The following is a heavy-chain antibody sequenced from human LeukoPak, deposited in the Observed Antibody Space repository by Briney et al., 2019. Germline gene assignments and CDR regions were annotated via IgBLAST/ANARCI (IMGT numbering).Heavy chain of an antibody. CDR2: ISSSGTT. CDR1: GGSNSYYY. J-gene: IGHJ4*02. D-gene: IGHD2-15*01. Sequence: SETLSLTCTVSGGSNSYYYWTWIRQPAGKGLEWIGRISSSGTTNYTPSLRSRVTLSLDMSENQFSLKLSSVTAADTAVYFCAREGCSGGVCYFDSWGRGTLVTVSS. CDR3: AREGCSGGVCYFDS. V-gene: IGHV4-4*07.